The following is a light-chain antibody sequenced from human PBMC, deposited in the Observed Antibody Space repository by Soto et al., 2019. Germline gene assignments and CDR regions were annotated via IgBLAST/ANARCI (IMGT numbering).Light chain of an antibody. CDR3: LQDINYPRT. J-gene: IGKJ1*01. CDR1: QGIGNA. Sequence: AIQMTQSPSSPSAYVGDRVTICCRASQGIGNALGWYQQKPGKHTKVMIYGASNLQSGVPPRFSGSGSGTDFTLAIRSMQPEDSATYYCLQDINYPRTFGHGTQVDIK. CDR2: GAS. V-gene: IGKV1-6*01.